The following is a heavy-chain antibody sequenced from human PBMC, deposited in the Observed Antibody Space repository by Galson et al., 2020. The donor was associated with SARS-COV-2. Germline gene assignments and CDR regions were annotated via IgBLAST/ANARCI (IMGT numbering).Heavy chain of an antibody. CDR2: INPNNGRT. D-gene: IGHD2-2*01. J-gene: IGHJ4*02. CDR1: GYTFTGYY. V-gene: IGHV1-2*06. CDR3: VKYWGEDIAVLVDF. Sequence: SAKVPCKTSGYTFTGYYIHCVRQAPGQALEWMGQINPNNGRTNFAQKFQGRVTMTRDTAISTAYMELSSLRSDDTAVYYCVKYWGEDIAVLVDFWGQGTLVTVSS.